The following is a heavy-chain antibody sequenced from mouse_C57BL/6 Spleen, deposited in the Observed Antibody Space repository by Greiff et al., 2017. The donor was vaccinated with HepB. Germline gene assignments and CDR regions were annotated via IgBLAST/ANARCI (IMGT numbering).Heavy chain of an antibody. V-gene: IGHV5-17*01. CDR1: GFTFSDYG. J-gene: IGHJ2*01. D-gene: IGHD2-4*01. CDR2: ISSGSSTI. CDR3: ARRAMITSYFDY. Sequence: EVQLQESGGGLVKPGGSLKLSCAASGFTFSDYGMHWVRQAPEKGLEWVAYISSGSSTIYYADTVKGRFTISRDNAKNTLFLQMTSLRSEDTAMYYCARRAMITSYFDYWGQGTTLTVSS.